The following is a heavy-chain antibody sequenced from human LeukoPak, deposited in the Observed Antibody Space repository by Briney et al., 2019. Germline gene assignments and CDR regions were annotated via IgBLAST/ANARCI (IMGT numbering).Heavy chain of an antibody. D-gene: IGHD3-22*01. V-gene: IGHV4-39*01. J-gene: IGHJ4*02. CDR2: FYYSGST. Sequence: PSETLSLTCIVSGGSISSSSYYWGWLRQPPGQGLEWIGSFYYSGSTYYNPSLKSRVTISVDTSKNQFSLKLSSVTAADTAVYYCARHRDLYDSSGSRFDYWGQGTLVNVSS. CDR1: GGSISSSSYY. CDR3: ARHRDLYDSSGSRFDY.